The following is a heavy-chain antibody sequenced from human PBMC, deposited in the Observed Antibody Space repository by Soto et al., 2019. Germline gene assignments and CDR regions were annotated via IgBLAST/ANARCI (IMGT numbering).Heavy chain of an antibody. V-gene: IGHV1-18*04. Sequence: QVQLVQSGAEVKKPGATVKVSCKGFGYSFGAYGISWVRQAPGEGLEWVGWISGYNGETKYSQNFQGRVTLTTDTSTRTTYLELRSLTSDDTAVCYCARDRVTSFDRDDLDVWGRGTRVTV. CDR3: ARDRVTSFDRDDLDV. CDR1: GYSFGAYG. J-gene: IGHJ6*02. CDR2: ISGYNGET. D-gene: IGHD2-2*01.